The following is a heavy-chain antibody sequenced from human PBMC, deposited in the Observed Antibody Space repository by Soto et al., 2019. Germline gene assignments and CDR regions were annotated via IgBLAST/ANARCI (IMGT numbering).Heavy chain of an antibody. CDR3: AKDSSGWYAWLDY. J-gene: IGHJ4*02. D-gene: IGHD6-19*01. CDR1: GFPFIRYS. Sequence: GGSLRLSCAVSGFPFIRYSMNWVRQAPGKGLEWIAYISGTIAYADSVKGRFTISRDNAKNSLYLQLNSLRIEDTALYYCAKDSSGWYAWLDYWGQGTLVTVSS. CDR2: ISGTI. V-gene: IGHV3-48*04.